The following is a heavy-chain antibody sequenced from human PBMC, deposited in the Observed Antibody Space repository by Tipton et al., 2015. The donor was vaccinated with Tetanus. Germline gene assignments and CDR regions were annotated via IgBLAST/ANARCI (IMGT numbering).Heavy chain of an antibody. Sequence: TLSLTCAVSGGSISSSNWWSWVRQPPGKGLEWIGEIYHSGSTNYNPSLKSRVPISVDKSKNQFSLKLSSVTAADTAVYYCVRVFVGVYAFDIWGQGTMVTVSS. CDR1: GGSISSSNW. CDR2: IYHSGST. V-gene: IGHV4-4*02. D-gene: IGHD1-26*01. CDR3: VRVFVGVYAFDI. J-gene: IGHJ3*02.